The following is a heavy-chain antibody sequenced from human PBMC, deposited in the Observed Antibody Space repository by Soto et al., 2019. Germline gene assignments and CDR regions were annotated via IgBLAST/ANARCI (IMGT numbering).Heavy chain of an antibody. V-gene: IGHV4-34*01. CDR2: INHSGST. Sequence: SETLSLPCAVSGGSFSGYYWSWIRQPPGKGLEWIGEINHSGSTNYNPSLKSRVTISVDTSKNQFSLKLSSVTAAVTVVYYCARRGYRNWFDPWGQGTLVTVSS. D-gene: IGHD5-18*01. CDR3: ARRGYRNWFDP. J-gene: IGHJ5*02. CDR1: GGSFSGYY.